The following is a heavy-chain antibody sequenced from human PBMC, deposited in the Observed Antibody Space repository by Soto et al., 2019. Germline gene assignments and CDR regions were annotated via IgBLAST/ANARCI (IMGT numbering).Heavy chain of an antibody. CDR2: IYHSGST. CDR3: VQVHSAYDPIDY. V-gene: IGHV4-4*02. CDR1: GGSISSSNW. D-gene: IGHD5-12*01. J-gene: IGHJ4*02. Sequence: QVQLQESGPGLVKPSGTLSLTCAVSGGSISSSNWWSWVRQPPGKGLEWIGEIYHSGSTNYNPSLKSRVTISVDKSKNQFSLKVRSVTAADTAVYFCVQVHSAYDPIDYWGQVTLDTVSS.